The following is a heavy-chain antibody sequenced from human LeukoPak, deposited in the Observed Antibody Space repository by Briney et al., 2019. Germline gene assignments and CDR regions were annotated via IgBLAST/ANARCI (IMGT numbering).Heavy chain of an antibody. J-gene: IGHJ4*02. CDR3: ARDGGMATIDY. CDR1: GDSISNYY. D-gene: IGHD5-24*01. V-gene: IGHV4-4*07. CDR2: IYTSGST. Sequence: PSETLSLTCTVSGDSISNYYWSWIRQPAGKGLEWIGRIYTSGSTNYNPSLKSRATMSVDTSKNQFSLKLSSVTAADTAVYYCARDGGMATIDYWGQGTLVTVSS.